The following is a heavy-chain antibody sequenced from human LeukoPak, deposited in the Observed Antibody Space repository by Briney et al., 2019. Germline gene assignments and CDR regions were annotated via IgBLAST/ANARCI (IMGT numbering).Heavy chain of an antibody. J-gene: IGHJ4*02. CDR1: GGSISSSSYY. V-gene: IGHV4-39*07. Sequence: SETLSLTCTVSGGSISSSSYYWGWIRQPPGKGLEWIGSIYYSGSTYYNPSLKSRVTISVDTSKNQFSLKVTSVTAADTAVYFCARQHYYESFFDYWGQGILVTVSS. CDR2: IYYSGST. D-gene: IGHD3-22*01. CDR3: ARQHYYESFFDY.